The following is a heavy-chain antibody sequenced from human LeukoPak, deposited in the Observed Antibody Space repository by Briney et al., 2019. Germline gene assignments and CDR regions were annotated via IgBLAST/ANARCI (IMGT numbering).Heavy chain of an antibody. CDR3: ARHEKSSGWYYDY. J-gene: IGHJ4*02. V-gene: IGHV4-59*08. D-gene: IGHD6-19*01. Sequence: PSETLSLTCTVSGGSISNYYWSWIRQPPGKGLDWIGYIYYSGSTNYNPSLKSRVTISVDTSRNQFSLKLSSVTAADTAAYYCARHEKSSGWYYDYWGQGTLVTVSS. CDR2: IYYSGST. CDR1: GGSISNYY.